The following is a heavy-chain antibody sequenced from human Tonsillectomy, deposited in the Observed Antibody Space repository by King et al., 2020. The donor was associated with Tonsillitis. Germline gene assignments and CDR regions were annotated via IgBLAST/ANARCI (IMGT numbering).Heavy chain of an antibody. J-gene: IGHJ4*02. V-gene: IGHV1-2*02. CDR1: EHTFTGHY. D-gene: IGHD3-16*02. CDR2: INPKTSGT. CDR3: AVEDFVWGSYRFDY. Sequence: QLVQSGAEVKKPGASVKVSCKASEHTFTGHYIHWVRQAPGQGLEWMGWINPKTSGTNYAPKFQGRVTMTKDTSISTVYMDLSTLTSDDTGVYYCAVEDFVWGSYRFDYGGQGTLVTVSS.